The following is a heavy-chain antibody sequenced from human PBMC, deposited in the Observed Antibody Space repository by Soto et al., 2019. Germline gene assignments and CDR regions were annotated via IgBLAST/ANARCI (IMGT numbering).Heavy chain of an antibody. V-gene: IGHV3-66*01. CDR1: GIPVSSYY. CDR3: ARVPSSSYHYFDY. CDR2: IYSAGSA. D-gene: IGHD6-13*01. Sequence: GGSLILSRAASGIPVSSYYRSWVRQAPGKGLEWVSVIYSAGSADFADSVKGRFTISRDNSKNTLYLQMSSLRAEDTAVYYCARVPSSSYHYFDYWGQGTLVTVSS. J-gene: IGHJ4*02.